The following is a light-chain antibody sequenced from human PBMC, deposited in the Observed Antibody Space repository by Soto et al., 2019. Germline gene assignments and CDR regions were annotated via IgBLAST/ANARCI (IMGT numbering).Light chain of an antibody. Sequence: QSALTQPASVSGSPGQSITISCTGTSSDVGGYNYVSWYQQHPGKAPKLIIYNVNNRPSGVSNRFSGSKSGNMASLTIFGLQAEDEADYYCSSYRSSSVIFGGGTKVTVL. CDR2: NVN. V-gene: IGLV2-14*03. CDR3: SSYRSSSVI. CDR1: SSDVGGYNY. J-gene: IGLJ2*01.